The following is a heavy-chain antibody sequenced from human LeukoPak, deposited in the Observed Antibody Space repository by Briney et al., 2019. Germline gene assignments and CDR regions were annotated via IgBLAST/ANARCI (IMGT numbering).Heavy chain of an antibody. D-gene: IGHD5-24*01. CDR1: GYTFTGYY. V-gene: IGHV1-2*02. CDR2: INPNSGGT. J-gene: IGHJ3*02. Sequence: GASVKVSCKASGYTFTGYYMHWVRQAPGQGLEWMGWINPNSGGTNYAQKFQGRVTMTRDTSISTAYMELSRLRSDDTAVYYCARDKSARWLQADAFDIWGQGTMVTVSS. CDR3: ARDKSARWLQADAFDI.